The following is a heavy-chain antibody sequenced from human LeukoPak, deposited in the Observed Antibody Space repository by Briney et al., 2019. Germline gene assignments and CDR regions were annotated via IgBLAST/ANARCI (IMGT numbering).Heavy chain of an antibody. CDR3: TRDFDFSSAI. J-gene: IGHJ4*02. V-gene: IGHV3-74*01. Sequence: PGGSLRLSCAASGFIFSNYAMSWVRQAPGKGLVWVSRISPDGSTTGHADSVKGRFTTSRDNAKNTLFLQMNSLRAEDTAVYYCTRDFDFSSAIWGQGTLVTVSS. D-gene: IGHD3-3*01. CDR1: GFIFSNYA. CDR2: ISPDGSTT.